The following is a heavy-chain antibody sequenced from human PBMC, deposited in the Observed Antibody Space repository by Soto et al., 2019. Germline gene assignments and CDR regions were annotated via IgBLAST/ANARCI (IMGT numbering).Heavy chain of an antibody. D-gene: IGHD5-12*01. V-gene: IGHV3-30-3*01. CDR3: ARDGYNSGFDY. Sequence: QVQLVESGGGVVQPGRSLRLSCAASGFTFSSYAMHWVRQAPGKGLEWVAVISYDGSNKYYADSVKGRFTISRDNSKNTRYLQMNSLRAEDTAVYYCARDGYNSGFDYWGQGTLVTVSS. J-gene: IGHJ4*02. CDR2: ISYDGSNK. CDR1: GFTFSSYA.